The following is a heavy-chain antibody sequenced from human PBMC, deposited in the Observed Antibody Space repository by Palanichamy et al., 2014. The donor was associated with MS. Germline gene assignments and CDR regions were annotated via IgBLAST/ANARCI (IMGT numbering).Heavy chain of an antibody. CDR1: GFTFSSYP. Sequence: EVQLVEVWGRAWYRPGGPVRLSCTGSGFTFSSYPMNWVRQAPGKGLEWVSVISASGGSPFYADSVKGRFTTSRDNSKNTVYPQMNSLRAEDTALYYCASPRSEWVVRALDYWGQGTLVTVSS. J-gene: IGHJ4*02. V-gene: IGHV3-23*04. CDR2: ISASGGSP. CDR3: ASPRSEWVVRALDY. D-gene: IGHD6-19*01.